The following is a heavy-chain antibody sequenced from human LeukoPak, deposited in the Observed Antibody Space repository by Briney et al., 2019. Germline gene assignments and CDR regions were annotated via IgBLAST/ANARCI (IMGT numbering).Heavy chain of an antibody. CDR1: GFSFSIYA. Sequence: GGSLRLSCAASGFSFSIYAMSWVRLAPGKGLEWVSSICGGGDTTYYADSVKGRFTISRDTSKNTLYLQMDGLRAEDMATYYCAKGRGGSCYSGLDSWGQGTLVTVSS. CDR2: ICGGGDTT. D-gene: IGHD2-15*01. V-gene: IGHV3-23*01. J-gene: IGHJ4*02. CDR3: AKGRGGSCYSGLDS.